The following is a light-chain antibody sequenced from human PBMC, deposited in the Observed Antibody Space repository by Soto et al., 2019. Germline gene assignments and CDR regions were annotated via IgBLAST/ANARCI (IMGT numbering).Light chain of an antibody. CDR1: QSVSNY. Sequence: EIVLTQSPATLSLSPGERGTLXCRASQSVSNYLAWYQHKPGQAPRLLIYDASNRATGIPARFSGSGSGTDFTLTISSLEPEDFAVYYCQQRNDWPPYTFGQGTKVDNK. J-gene: IGKJ2*01. CDR2: DAS. CDR3: QQRNDWPPYT. V-gene: IGKV3-11*01.